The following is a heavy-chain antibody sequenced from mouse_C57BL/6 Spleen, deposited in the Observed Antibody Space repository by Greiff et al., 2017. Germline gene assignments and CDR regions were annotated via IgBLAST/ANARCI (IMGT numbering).Heavy chain of an antibody. D-gene: IGHD2-5*01. CDR2: IRSKSNNYAT. J-gene: IGHJ4*01. Sequence: EVKVEESGGGLVQPKGSLKLSCAASGFSFNTYAMNWVRQAPGKGLEWVARIRSKSNNYATYYADSVKDRFTISRDDSESMLYLQMNNLKTEDTAMYYCVRQDYYSNYDYAMDYWGQGTSVTVSS. V-gene: IGHV10-1*01. CDR1: GFSFNTYA. CDR3: VRQDYYSNYDYAMDY.